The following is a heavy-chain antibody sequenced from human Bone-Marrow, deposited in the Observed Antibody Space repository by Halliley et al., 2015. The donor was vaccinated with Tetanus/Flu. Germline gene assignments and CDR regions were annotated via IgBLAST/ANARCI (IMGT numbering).Heavy chain of an antibody. CDR3: AKGRGDAVSPFEY. CDR1: GGSISTYGFH. CDR2: ISYSGNT. D-gene: IGHD3-10*01. Sequence: LRLSCAVSGGSISTYGFHCSWIRQPPGKGLEWIGYISYSGNTYYNPSLRGRGAMSLDTSENRVSLTVNSVTAADTAVYFCAKGRGDAVSPFEYWGQGALVTVSS. V-gene: IGHV4-30-4*01. J-gene: IGHJ4*02.